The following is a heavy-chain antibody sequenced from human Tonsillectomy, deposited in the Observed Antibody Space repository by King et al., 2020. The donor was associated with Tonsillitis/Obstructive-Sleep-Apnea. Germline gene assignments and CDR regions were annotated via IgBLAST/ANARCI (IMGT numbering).Heavy chain of an antibody. D-gene: IGHD3-3*01. CDR1: GYTFTSYA. Sequence: QLVQSGAEVKKPGASVKVSCKASGYTFTSYAMHWVRQAPGQRLEWMGWINAGNGNTKYSQKFQGRVTITRDTSASTAYMELSSLRSEDTAVYYCARVGLRFLGGAGFDPWGQGTLVTVS. CDR3: ARVGLRFLGGAGFDP. J-gene: IGHJ5*02. V-gene: IGHV1-3*01. CDR2: INAGNGNT.